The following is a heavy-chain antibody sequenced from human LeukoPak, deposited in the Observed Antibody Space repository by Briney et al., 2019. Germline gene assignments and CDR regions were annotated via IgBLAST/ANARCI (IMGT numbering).Heavy chain of an antibody. Sequence: GGSLRLSCAASGFTFSSYEMNWVRQAPGKGLEWVSYISSSGSSIYYADSVKGRFTISRDNAKNSLYLQMNSLRDEDTAVYYCARDSSSWSLTFDYWGQGTLVTVSS. V-gene: IGHV3-48*03. CDR3: ARDSSSWSLTFDY. J-gene: IGHJ4*02. D-gene: IGHD6-13*01. CDR1: GFTFSSYE. CDR2: ISSSGSSI.